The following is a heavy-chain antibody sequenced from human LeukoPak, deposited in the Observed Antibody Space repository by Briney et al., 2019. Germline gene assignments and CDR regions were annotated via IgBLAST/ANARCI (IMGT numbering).Heavy chain of an antibody. J-gene: IGHJ4*02. D-gene: IGHD6-25*01. V-gene: IGHV3-23*01. CDR2: LSGGGDST. CDR1: GFTFSSYA. Sequence: GGSLRLSCAASGFTFSSYAMHWVRQAPGKGLEWVSTLSGGGDSTYYADSVKGRFTISRDNSKNTLYLQMNSLRAEDTAVYYCTKRPFSGYFDYWGQGTLVTVSS. CDR3: TKRPFSGYFDY.